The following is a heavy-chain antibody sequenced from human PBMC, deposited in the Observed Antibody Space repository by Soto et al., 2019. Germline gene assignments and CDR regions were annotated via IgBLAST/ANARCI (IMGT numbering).Heavy chain of an antibody. J-gene: IGHJ6*02. CDR1: GVQFTPSD. Sequence: LKLSSQVSGVQFTPSDNASGRQINGKGLEWMGIIYPGDSDTRYSPSFQGQVTISADKSISTAYLQWSSLKASDTAMYYCARRQQQLADYGMDCWGHGTTVT. CDR2: IYPGDSDT. V-gene: IGHV5-51*01. D-gene: IGHD6-13*01. CDR3: ARRQQQLADYGMDC.